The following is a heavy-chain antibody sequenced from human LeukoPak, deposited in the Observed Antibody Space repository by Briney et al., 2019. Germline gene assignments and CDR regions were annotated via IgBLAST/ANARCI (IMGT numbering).Heavy chain of an antibody. J-gene: IGHJ4*02. D-gene: IGHD1-26*01. Sequence: GGSLRLSCAASGFTFSSYGMHWVRQAPGKGLEWVAVIWYDGSNKYYADSVKGRFTIFRDNAKNTLYLQMNSLRAEDTAVYYCVRDLGGRSGHWGQGTLVTVSS. V-gene: IGHV3-33*01. CDR2: IWYDGSNK. CDR1: GFTFSSYG. CDR3: VRDLGGRSGH.